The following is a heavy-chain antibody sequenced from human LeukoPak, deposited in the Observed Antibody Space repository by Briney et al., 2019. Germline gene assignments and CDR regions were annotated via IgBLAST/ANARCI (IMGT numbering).Heavy chain of an antibody. J-gene: IGHJ6*03. CDR1: GYTFTMYY. Sequence: SVKVSCKASGYTFTMYYIHWVRQAPGQGLEWMGGIIPIFGTANYAQKFQGRVTITTDESTSTAYMELSSLRSEDTAVYYCYTQLPQLSYYYYMDVWGKGTTVTVSS. CDR2: IIPIFGTA. CDR3: YTQLPQLSYYYYMDV. D-gene: IGHD2-2*01. V-gene: IGHV1-69*05.